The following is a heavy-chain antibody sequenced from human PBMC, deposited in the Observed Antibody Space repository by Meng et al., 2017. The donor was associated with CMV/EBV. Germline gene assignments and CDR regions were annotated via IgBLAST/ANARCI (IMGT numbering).Heavy chain of an antibody. Sequence: GALSLTCTFSGCSINSSSYYWGWIRQPPGKGLEWIGSFYYSGSTYKNPSLKSRVSISAASFKNQFSLKLGSLTPAATAVYSCVIHFLSVAGPGDYWGQGTLVTVSS. CDR2: FYYSGST. CDR1: GCSINSSSYY. D-gene: IGHD6-19*01. V-gene: IGHV4-39*01. CDR3: VIHFLSVAGPGDY. J-gene: IGHJ4*02.